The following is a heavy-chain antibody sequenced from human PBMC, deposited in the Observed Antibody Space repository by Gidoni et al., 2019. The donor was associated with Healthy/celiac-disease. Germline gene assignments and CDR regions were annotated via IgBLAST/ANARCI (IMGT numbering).Heavy chain of an antibody. CDR1: GGSISSSSYY. J-gene: IGHJ5*02. CDR2: IYYSGST. CDR3: ARLWSRVVLMVYAPNWFDP. V-gene: IGHV4-39*01. D-gene: IGHD2-8*01. Sequence: QLQLQESGPGLVKPSETLSLTCTVSGGSISSSSYYWGWIRQPPGKGLEWMGSIYYSGSTYYNPSLKSRVTISVDTSKNQFSLKLSSVTAADTAVYYCARLWSRVVLMVYAPNWFDPWGQGTLVTVSS.